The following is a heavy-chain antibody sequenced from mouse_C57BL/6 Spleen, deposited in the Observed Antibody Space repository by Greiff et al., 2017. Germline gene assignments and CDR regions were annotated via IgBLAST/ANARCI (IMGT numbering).Heavy chain of an antibody. CDR2: IYPGSGST. Sequence: QVQLQQPGAELVKPGASVKMSCKASGYTFTSYCITWVKQRPGQGLEWIGDIYPGSGSTNYNEKFKSKATLTVDTSSSTAYMQLSSLTSEDSAVYYCARRASSSDAMDYWGQGTSVTVSS. J-gene: IGHJ4*01. V-gene: IGHV1-55*01. CDR3: ARRASSSDAMDY. CDR1: GYTFTSYC. D-gene: IGHD3-3*01.